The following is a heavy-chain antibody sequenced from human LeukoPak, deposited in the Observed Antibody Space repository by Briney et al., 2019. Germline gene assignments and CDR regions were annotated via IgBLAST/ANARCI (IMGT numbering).Heavy chain of an antibody. CDR1: GGTFSSYT. V-gene: IGHV1-69*02. CDR2: ILPILGIA. D-gene: IGHD2-15*01. Sequence: SVKVSCKVSGGTFSSYTISWVRQPPGQGLECMGRILPILGIANYAQKFQGRVTITADKSTSTAYMELSSLRSEDTAVCYVARYSGECAAATGGSIDWGQRTLVTVSS. J-gene: IGHJ4*01. CDR3: ARYSGECAAATGGSID.